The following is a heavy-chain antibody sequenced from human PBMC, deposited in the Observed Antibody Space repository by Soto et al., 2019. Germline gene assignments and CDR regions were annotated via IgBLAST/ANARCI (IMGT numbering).Heavy chain of an antibody. CDR3: ASSLADYYDSSGAFDY. CDR1: GGSISSGGYY. J-gene: IGHJ4*02. V-gene: IGHV4-31*03. D-gene: IGHD3-22*01. Sequence: PSETLSLTCTVSGGSISSGGYYWSWIRQHPGKGLEWIGYIYYSGSTYYNPSLKNRVTISVDTSKNQFSLKLSSVTAADTAVYYCASSLADYYDSSGAFDYWGQGTLVTVSS. CDR2: IYYSGST.